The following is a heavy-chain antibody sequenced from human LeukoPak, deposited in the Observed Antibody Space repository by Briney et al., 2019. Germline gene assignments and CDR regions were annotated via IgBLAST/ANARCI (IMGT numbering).Heavy chain of an antibody. CDR2: FSSSGSPI. Sequence: GGSLRLSCAASGFTFSSYEMNWVRQAPGKGLEWVSYFSSSGSPIYYADSVKGRFTISRDNAKNSLYLQMNSLRAEDTAVYYCARNPVEAAMWRLWFDPWGQGTLVTVSS. J-gene: IGHJ5*02. D-gene: IGHD2-15*01. CDR3: ARNPVEAAMWRLWFDP. CDR1: GFTFSSYE. V-gene: IGHV3-48*03.